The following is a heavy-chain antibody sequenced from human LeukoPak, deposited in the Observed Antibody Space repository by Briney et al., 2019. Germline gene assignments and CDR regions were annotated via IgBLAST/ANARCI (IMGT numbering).Heavy chain of an antibody. D-gene: IGHD3-22*01. CDR1: GYTFTSYY. J-gene: IGHJ3*02. V-gene: IGHV1-46*03. CDR2: INPSGGST. Sequence: ASVKVSCKASGYTFTSYYMHWVRQAPGQGLEWMGIINPSGGSTSYAQKFQGRVTMTRDTSTSTVYMELSSLRSEDTAVYYCARGGKAYYYDSSGYGAFDIWGQGTMATVS. CDR3: ARGGKAYYYDSSGYGAFDI.